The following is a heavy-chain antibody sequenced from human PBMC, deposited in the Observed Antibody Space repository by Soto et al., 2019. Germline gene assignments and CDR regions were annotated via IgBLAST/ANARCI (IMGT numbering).Heavy chain of an antibody. J-gene: IGHJ5*01. V-gene: IGHV6-1*01. Sequence: SPTLSLTCAISGDSVSPNSAPWAWIRQSPSRGLEWLGRTYYRSKWYNDYAVSVKGRITINPDTSNNQLSLQLNSVTPDDTAVYYCARLIGNSWLDSWGQGTLVTVSS. CDR3: ARLIGNSWLDS. CDR1: GDSVSPNSAP. D-gene: IGHD2-8*01. CDR2: TYYRSKWYN.